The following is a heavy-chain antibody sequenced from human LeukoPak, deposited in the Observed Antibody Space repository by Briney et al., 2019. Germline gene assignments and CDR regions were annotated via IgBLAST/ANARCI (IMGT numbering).Heavy chain of an antibody. CDR1: GGSISSSSYY. CDR2: IYYSGST. D-gene: IGHD6-13*01. V-gene: IGHV4-39*01. Sequence: PSETLSLTCTVSGGSISSSSYYWGWIRQPPGKGLEWIGSIYYSGSTYYNPSLKSRVTISVDTSKNQFSLKLSSVTAADTAVYYCARLGSSSWFDYWGQGTLVTVS. J-gene: IGHJ5*01. CDR3: ARLGSSSWFDY.